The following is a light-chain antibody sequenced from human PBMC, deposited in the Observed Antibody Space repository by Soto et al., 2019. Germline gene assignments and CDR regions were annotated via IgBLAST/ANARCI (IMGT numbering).Light chain of an antibody. J-gene: IGKJ2*01. CDR2: SAS. V-gene: IGKV1-6*01. CDR3: PQDYSYPYT. Sequence: AIQMTQSPSSLSASVGDRVTITCRASQDIKNDLGWYQQKPGRAPKLLMYSASTLHTEVPSRFSGSGSGSDFTLTISSLQPEDFATYYCPQDYSYPYTFGQGTKLEIK. CDR1: QDIKND.